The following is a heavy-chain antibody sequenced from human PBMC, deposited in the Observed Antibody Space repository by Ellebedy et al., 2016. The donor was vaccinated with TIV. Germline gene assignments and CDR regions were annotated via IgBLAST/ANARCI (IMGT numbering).Heavy chain of an antibody. Sequence: GGSLRLSCAASGFTVSYTYMNWVRQAPGKGLEWVSVIHTGGDTYYSDSVKGRFTISSDSSKNTLFLQMNSLRAEDTAMYYCARRISETYGDDACYIWGQGTMVTVFS. CDR3: ARRISETYGDDACYI. D-gene: IGHD1-20*01. CDR1: GFTVSYTY. CDR2: IHTGGDT. J-gene: IGHJ3*02. V-gene: IGHV3-53*01.